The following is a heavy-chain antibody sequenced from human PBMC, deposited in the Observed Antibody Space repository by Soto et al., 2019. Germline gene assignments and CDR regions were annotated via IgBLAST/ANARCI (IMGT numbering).Heavy chain of an antibody. D-gene: IGHD6-13*01. V-gene: IGHV3-23*01. CDR3: AKAWARQGVELDAFDI. CDR2: ISGSGGST. J-gene: IGHJ3*02. Sequence: GGSLRLSCAASGFTFSSYAMSWVRQAPGKGLEWVSAISGSGGSTYYADSVKGRFTISRDNSKNTLYLQMNSLRAEDTAVYYCAKAWARQGVELDAFDIWGQGTMVTVSS. CDR1: GFTFSSYA.